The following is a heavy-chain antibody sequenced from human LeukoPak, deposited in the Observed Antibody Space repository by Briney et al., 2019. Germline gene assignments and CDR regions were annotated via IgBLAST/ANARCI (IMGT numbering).Heavy chain of an antibody. CDR3: SRDLDCTVTTCVDGDDGFDL. CDR2: ISSQSIYI. D-gene: IGHD2-8*02. CDR1: GFTFSIYS. Sequence: GGSLRLSCEASGFTFSIYSMNWVRQVPGKGLEWVSSISSQSIYIYYADSVKGRFAISRDNAKKSLYLQMNSLTAEDTAVYFCSRDLDCTVTTCVDGDDGFDLWGQGTMVTVSS. V-gene: IGHV3-21*01. J-gene: IGHJ3*01.